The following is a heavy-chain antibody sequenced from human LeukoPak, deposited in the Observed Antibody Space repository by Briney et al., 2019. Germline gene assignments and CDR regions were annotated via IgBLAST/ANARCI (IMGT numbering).Heavy chain of an antibody. CDR2: ISYDGSNK. Sequence: GGSLRLSCAASGFTFNNAWMNWARQAPGKGLEWVAVISYDGSNKYYADSVKGRFTISRDNSKNTLYLQMNSLRAEDTAVYYCASLYYDFWSGYSFEYYYYYGMDVWGQGTTVTVSS. CDR3: ASLYYDFWSGYSFEYYYYYGMDV. J-gene: IGHJ6*02. CDR1: GFTFNNAW. V-gene: IGHV3-30-3*01. D-gene: IGHD3-3*01.